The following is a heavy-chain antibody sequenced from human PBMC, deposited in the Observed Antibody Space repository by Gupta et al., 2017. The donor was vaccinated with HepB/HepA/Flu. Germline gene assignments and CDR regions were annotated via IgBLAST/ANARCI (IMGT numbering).Heavy chain of an antibody. D-gene: IGHD3-16*01. CDR1: GFIFNTYS. V-gene: IGHV3-21*01. Sequence: EVQLVESGGGLVKPGGSLRLPCEVSGFIFNTYSMNWVRQAPGQGREWVAASSSWSTYIYYEESGRGRVTISRDNAKNARWLQMDSLRVAETAVYYCERVFTDEKGGYGMDGGGQGTTVTVSS. CDR2: SSSWSTYI. J-gene: IGHJ6*02. CDR3: ERVFTDEKGGYGMDG.